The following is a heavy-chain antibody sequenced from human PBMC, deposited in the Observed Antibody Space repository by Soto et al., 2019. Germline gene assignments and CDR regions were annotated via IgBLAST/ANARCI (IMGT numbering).Heavy chain of an antibody. D-gene: IGHD4-17*01. J-gene: IGHJ3*02. CDR3: ARGPQIADYGDLDAFDI. V-gene: IGHV3-66*01. CDR1: GFTVSSNY. CDR2: IYSGGST. Sequence: GGSLRLSCAASGFTVSSNYMSWVRQAPGKGLEWVSVIYSGGSTYYADSVKGRFTISRDNSKNTLYLQMNSLRAEDTAVYYCARGPQIADYGDLDAFDIWGQGTMVTVSS.